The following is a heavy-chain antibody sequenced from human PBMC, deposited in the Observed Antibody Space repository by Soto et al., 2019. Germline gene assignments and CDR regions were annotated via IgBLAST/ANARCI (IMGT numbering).Heavy chain of an antibody. J-gene: IGHJ4*02. V-gene: IGHV4-61*01. CDR1: GASVSSGNYY. D-gene: IGHD3-10*01. Sequence: SETLSLTCTVSGASVSSGNYYWSWIWQPPGKGLECIGYISYSGSTNYNPSLKSRVTISIDTSKNQFSLKLSSVTAADTAVYYCARVYYYYGSGSYYRPFDYWGQGTLVTVS. CDR3: ARVYYYYGSGSYYRPFDY. CDR2: ISYSGST.